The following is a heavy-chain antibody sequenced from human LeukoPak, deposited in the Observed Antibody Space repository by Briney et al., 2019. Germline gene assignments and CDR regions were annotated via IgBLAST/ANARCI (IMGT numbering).Heavy chain of an antibody. CDR3: ARDLLDIVLMVYDPSGGAFDI. D-gene: IGHD2-8*01. V-gene: IGHV1-2*02. CDR1: GYTFTGYY. CDR2: INPNSGGT. Sequence: GASVKVSCKASGYTFTGYYMHWVRQAPGQGLEWMGWINPNSGGTNYAQKFQGGVTMTRDTSISTAYMELSRLRSDDTAVYYCARDLLDIVLMVYDPSGGAFDIWGQGTMVTVSS. J-gene: IGHJ3*02.